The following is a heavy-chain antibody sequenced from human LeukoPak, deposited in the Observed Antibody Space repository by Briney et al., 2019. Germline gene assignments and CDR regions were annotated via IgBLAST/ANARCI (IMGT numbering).Heavy chain of an antibody. Sequence: GATLRLSCAASGFTFSSYAMSWVRQAPGKGLEAVSAISGSGGSTYYADSVKGRFTISRDNSKNTLYLQMNSLRAEDTAVYYCAKLLPPGIAAAGNNIDYWGQGTLVTVSS. D-gene: IGHD6-13*01. V-gene: IGHV3-23*01. CDR2: ISGSGGST. CDR3: AKLLPPGIAAAGNNIDY. J-gene: IGHJ4*02. CDR1: GFTFSSYA.